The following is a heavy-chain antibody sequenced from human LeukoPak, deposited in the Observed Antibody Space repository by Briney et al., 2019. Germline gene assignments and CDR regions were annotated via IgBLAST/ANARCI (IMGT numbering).Heavy chain of an antibody. CDR3: ARDCPYDILTGYCY. Sequence: GGSLGLSCTGSGFTFDDYAMNWVRQAPGKGLEWVSYISSSSSTIYYADSVKGRFTISRDNAKNSLYLQMNSLRAEDTAVYYCARDCPYDILTGYCYWGQGTLVTVSS. J-gene: IGHJ4*02. V-gene: IGHV3-48*01. CDR1: GFTFDDYA. CDR2: ISSSSSTI. D-gene: IGHD3-9*01.